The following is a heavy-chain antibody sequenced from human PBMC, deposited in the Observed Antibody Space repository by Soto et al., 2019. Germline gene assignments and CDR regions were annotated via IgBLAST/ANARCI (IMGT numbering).Heavy chain of an antibody. CDR2: INAGNGNT. D-gene: IGHD3-9*01. CDR1: GYTFTSYA. Sequence: ASVKVSCKASGYTFTSYAMHWVRQAPGQRLEWMGWINAGNGNTKYSQKFQGRVTITRDTSASTAYMELSSLRSEDTAVYYCARDTYYDILTGHSTFDYWGQGTLVTVSS. V-gene: IGHV1-3*01. J-gene: IGHJ4*02. CDR3: ARDTYYDILTGHSTFDY.